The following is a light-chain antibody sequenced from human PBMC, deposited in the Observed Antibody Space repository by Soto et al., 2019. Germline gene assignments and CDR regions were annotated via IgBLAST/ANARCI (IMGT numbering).Light chain of an antibody. Sequence: DIQMTHSPSTLSASVGDRVTITCRASQSISSWLAWYQQKPGKAPKLLIYKASSLESGVPSRFSGSGSGTEFTLTISSLHPDDFATDYCQQYNSDSLTFGGGTKVDIK. V-gene: IGKV1-5*03. J-gene: IGKJ4*01. CDR3: QQYNSDSLT. CDR1: QSISSW. CDR2: KAS.